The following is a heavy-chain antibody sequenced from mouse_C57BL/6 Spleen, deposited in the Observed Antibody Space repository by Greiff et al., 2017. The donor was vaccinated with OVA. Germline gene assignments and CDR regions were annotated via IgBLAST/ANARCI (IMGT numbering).Heavy chain of an antibody. CDR2: IDPENGDT. D-gene: IGHD2-4*01. V-gene: IGHV14-4*01. Sequence: EVQLKESGAELVRPGASVKLSCTASGFNIKDDYMHWVKQRPEQGLEWIGWIDPENGDTEYASKFQGKATITADTSSNTAYLQLSSLTSEDTAVYYCTRGLRWFAYWGQGTLVTVSA. J-gene: IGHJ3*01. CDR3: TRGLRWFAY. CDR1: GFNIKDDY.